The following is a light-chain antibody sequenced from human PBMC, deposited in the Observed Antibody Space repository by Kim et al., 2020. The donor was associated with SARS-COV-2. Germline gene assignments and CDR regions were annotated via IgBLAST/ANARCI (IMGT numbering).Light chain of an antibody. J-gene: IGKJ1*01. V-gene: IGKV1-5*01. CDR3: QEYKSNSWT. Sequence: DIQMTQSPSTLSASVGDRVTITCRASQSINIWLAWYQQKPGKAPNLLIYDVSNLESGVPSRFSGSGSGTEFTLTISSLQPDDFATYYCQEYKSNSWTFGQGTKVDIK. CDR1: QSINIW. CDR2: DVS.